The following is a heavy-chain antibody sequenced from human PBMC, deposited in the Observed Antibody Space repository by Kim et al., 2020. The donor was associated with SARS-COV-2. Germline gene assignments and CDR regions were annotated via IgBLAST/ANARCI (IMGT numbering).Heavy chain of an antibody. J-gene: IGHJ6*02. Sequence: GGSLRFSCAASGFTFDAYAFHWVRQPPGKGLEWVSLIGGDGENTYYADSVKGRFTISRDNSKNSLYLQMNSLTTEDSGFYFCARGRDYDFWSGFFPPAVWGQGTTVTVSS. V-gene: IGHV3-43*02. CDR3: ARGRDYDFWSGFFPPAV. CDR2: IGGDGENT. CDR1: GFTFDAYA. D-gene: IGHD3-3*01.